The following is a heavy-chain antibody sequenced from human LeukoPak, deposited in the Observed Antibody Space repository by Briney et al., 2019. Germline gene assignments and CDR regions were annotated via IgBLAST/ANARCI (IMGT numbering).Heavy chain of an antibody. CDR3: ARVRSGSANWALRIFDN. CDR1: GFAFGSEA. V-gene: IGHV3-23*01. J-gene: IGHJ4*02. Sequence: GGSLRLSCEVSGFAFGSEAMSWVRQSPARGLEWVASISPGGGTTYYADYVKDRFTISRDNSNNMLYVPMNSLRAEDTAVYDCARVRSGSANWALRIFDNWGQGTLVTVSS. D-gene: IGHD1-1*01. CDR2: ISPGGGTT.